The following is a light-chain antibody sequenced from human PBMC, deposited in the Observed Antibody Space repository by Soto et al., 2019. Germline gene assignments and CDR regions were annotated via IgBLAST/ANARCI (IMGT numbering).Light chain of an antibody. CDR3: QQYGTSIT. V-gene: IGKV3-20*01. CDR1: QSISGSY. CDR2: GAS. Sequence: EIVLTQSPGTLSLSPGERATLSCGASQSISGSYFAWYQQKPGQAPRLLIYGASSRATDIPDRFSGSGSGADFTLTISRLEPEDFAVYYCQQYGTSITFGQGTRLESK. J-gene: IGKJ5*01.